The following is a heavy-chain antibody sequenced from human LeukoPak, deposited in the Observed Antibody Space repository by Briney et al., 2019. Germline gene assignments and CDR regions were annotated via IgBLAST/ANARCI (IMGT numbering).Heavy chain of an antibody. CDR2: IYPGDSDT. Sequence: GESLKISCKGSGYSFTTYWIGWVRQMPGKGLEWMGIIYPGDSDTRYSPSFQGQVTISADKTISTAYLQWSSLKASDTAMYYCARARYCSGGSCYAEYWGQGTLVTVSS. J-gene: IGHJ4*02. D-gene: IGHD2-15*01. CDR3: ARARYCSGGSCYAEY. CDR1: GYSFTTYW. V-gene: IGHV5-51*01.